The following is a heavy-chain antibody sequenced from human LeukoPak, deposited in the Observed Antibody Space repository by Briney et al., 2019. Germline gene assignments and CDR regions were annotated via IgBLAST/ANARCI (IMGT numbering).Heavy chain of an antibody. J-gene: IGHJ5*02. Sequence: GGSLRLPCAASGFTFSSYGMHWVRQAPGKGLEWVAFIRYDGSNKYYADSVKGRFTISRDNSKNTLYLQMNSLRAEDTAVYYCAKDYSKTSYYGSGTYYRPNWFDPWGQGTLVTVSS. CDR1: GFTFSSYG. D-gene: IGHD3-10*01. CDR2: IRYDGSNK. CDR3: AKDYSKTSYYGSGTYYRPNWFDP. V-gene: IGHV3-30*02.